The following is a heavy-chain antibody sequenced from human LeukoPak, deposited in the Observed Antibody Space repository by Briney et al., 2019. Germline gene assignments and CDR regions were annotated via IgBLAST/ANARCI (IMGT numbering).Heavy chain of an antibody. Sequence: PSETLSLTCTVSSGSLSSSSYYWGWIRQPAGKGLEWLGSIYYSGSTYYNPSLKSRVTISVDTSKNQFSLKLSSVTAADTAVYYCARLRVAVIDYWGQGTLVTVSS. CDR1: SGSLSSSSYY. J-gene: IGHJ4*02. CDR3: ARLRVAVIDY. D-gene: IGHD6-19*01. CDR2: IYYSGST. V-gene: IGHV4-39*01.